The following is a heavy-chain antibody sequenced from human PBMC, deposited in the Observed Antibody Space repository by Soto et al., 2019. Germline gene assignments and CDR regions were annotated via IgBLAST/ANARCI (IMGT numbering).Heavy chain of an antibody. V-gene: IGHV3-23*01. CDR2: ISGSGGST. J-gene: IGHJ4*02. Sequence: EVQLLESGGGLVQPGGSLRLSCAASGFTFSSYAMSWVRQAPGKGLEWVSAISGSGGSTYYADSVKGRFTISRDNSKNTLYLQMNSLSAEDTAVYYCAKVWFGELLAPPFDYWGQGTLVTVSS. CDR3: AKVWFGELLAPPFDY. CDR1: GFTFSSYA. D-gene: IGHD3-10*01.